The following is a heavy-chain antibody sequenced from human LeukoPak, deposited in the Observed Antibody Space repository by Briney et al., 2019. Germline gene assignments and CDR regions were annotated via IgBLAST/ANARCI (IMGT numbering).Heavy chain of an antibody. CDR3: AREGNFYDSSGYYHSIFDY. CDR1: GDSISIYY. J-gene: IGHJ4*02. CDR2: IDHTGST. D-gene: IGHD3-22*01. V-gene: IGHV4-59*12. Sequence: SETLSLTCSVSGDSISIYYWSWIRQPPGKGLEWIGYIDHTGSTNYNPSLNSRVTISRDTAKNQFSLKLSSVTAADTAVYYCAREGNFYDSSGYYHSIFDYWGQGTLVTVSS.